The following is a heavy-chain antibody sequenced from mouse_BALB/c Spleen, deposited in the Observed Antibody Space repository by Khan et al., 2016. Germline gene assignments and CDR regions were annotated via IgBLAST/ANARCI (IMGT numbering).Heavy chain of an antibody. D-gene: IGHD2-1*01. J-gene: IGHJ2*01. CDR3: ARSEGYGNYLYYFDY. CDR2: ISSGSSTI. V-gene: IGHV5-17*02. CDR1: GFTFSSFG. Sequence: EVELVESGGGLVQPGGSRKLSCAASGFTFSSFGMHWVRQAPEKGLEWVAYISSGSSTIYYADTVKGRFTISRDNPKNTLFLQMTSLRSEDTAMYYCARSEGYGNYLYYFDYWGQGTTLTVSS.